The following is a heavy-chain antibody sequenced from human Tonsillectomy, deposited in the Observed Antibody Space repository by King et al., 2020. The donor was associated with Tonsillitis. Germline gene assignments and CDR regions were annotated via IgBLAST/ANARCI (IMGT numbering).Heavy chain of an antibody. CDR3: ARQGMGTTHFDY. Sequence: VQLVESGAEVKKPGESLKISCKGSGYIFTNYWIGWVRQMPGKGLGWMGIIYPGDSDIRYSPSFRGQVTFSADKSISTPYLQWSGLKASDTAIYYCARQGMGTTHFDYWGQGTLVTVSS. J-gene: IGHJ4*02. CDR2: IYPGDSDI. CDR1: GYIFTNYW. D-gene: IGHD2/OR15-2a*01. V-gene: IGHV5-51*01.